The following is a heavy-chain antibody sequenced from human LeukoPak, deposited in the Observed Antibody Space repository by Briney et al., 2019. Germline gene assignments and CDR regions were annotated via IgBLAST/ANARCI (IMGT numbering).Heavy chain of an antibody. Sequence: SETLSLTCAVYGGSFSGYYWSWIRQPPGKGLEWIGEINHSGSTNYNPSLKSRVTISVDTSKNQFSLKLSSVTAADTAVYHCARGSKITIFGVAHKGFDYWGQGTLVTVSS. CDR1: GGSFSGYY. CDR2: INHSGST. CDR3: ARGSKITIFGVAHKGFDY. J-gene: IGHJ4*02. V-gene: IGHV4-34*01. D-gene: IGHD3-3*01.